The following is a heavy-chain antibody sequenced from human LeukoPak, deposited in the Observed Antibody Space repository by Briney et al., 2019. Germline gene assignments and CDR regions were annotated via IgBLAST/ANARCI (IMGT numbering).Heavy chain of an antibody. CDR3: AKGSGTYYYDSSGYLGY. CDR2: ISGSGGST. V-gene: IGHV3-23*01. Sequence: GGSLRLSCAASGFTFSSYAMSWVRQAPGKGLEWVSAISGSGGSTYYADSVKGRFTISRDNSKNTLYLQMNSLRAEDTAVYYCAKGSGTYYYDSSGYLGYWGQGTLVTVSS. J-gene: IGHJ4*02. D-gene: IGHD3-22*01. CDR1: GFTFSSYA.